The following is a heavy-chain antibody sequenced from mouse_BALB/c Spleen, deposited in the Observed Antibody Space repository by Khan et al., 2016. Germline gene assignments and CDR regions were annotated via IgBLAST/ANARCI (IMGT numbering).Heavy chain of an antibody. CDR3: SRFDSYPPWFAS. V-gene: IGHV1S136*01. CDR1: GYTFTSYV. Sequence: EVQLQESGPDLVKPGASVQMSCKASGYTFTSYVMHWVKQKPGQGLEWIGNINPYNDGTKYNEKLKGKDTLTSDKSSSTAYMEVSSLTSEYSAFYYCSRFDSYPPWFASWGQVPLVPVSA. CDR2: INPYNDGT. J-gene: IGHJ3*01. D-gene: IGHD2-12*01.